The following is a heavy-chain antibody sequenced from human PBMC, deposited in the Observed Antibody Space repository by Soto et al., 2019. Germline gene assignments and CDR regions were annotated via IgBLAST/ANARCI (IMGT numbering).Heavy chain of an antibody. V-gene: IGHV4-59*01. J-gene: IGHJ4*02. CDR1: GGSISSYY. CDR3: ARTTTVTESIDY. D-gene: IGHD4-17*01. Sequence: QVQLQESGPGLVKPSETLSLTCTVSGGSISSYYWSWIRQPPGKGLEWIGYIYYSGSTNYNPSLKSRVTISVDTSKNQFSLKLSSVTAADTAVYYCARTTTVTESIDYWGQGTLVTVSS. CDR2: IYYSGST.